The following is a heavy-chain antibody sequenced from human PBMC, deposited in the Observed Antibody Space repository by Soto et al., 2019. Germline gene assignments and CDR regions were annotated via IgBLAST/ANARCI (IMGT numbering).Heavy chain of an antibody. J-gene: IGHJ5*02. CDR1: GGTFSSHA. CDR3: ARDLQEMTFDP. CDR2: IIPIFGTA. Sequence: SVKVSCKASGGTFSSHAISWVRQAPGQGLEWMGGIIPIFGTANYAQKFQGRVTITADRSTSTAYMELSSLRSEDTAVYYCARDLQEMTFDPWGQGTLVTVSS. V-gene: IGHV1-69*06.